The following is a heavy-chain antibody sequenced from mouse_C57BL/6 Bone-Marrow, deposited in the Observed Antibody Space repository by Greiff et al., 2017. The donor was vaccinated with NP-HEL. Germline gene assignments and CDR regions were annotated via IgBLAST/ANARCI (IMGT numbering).Heavy chain of an antibody. Sequence: EVHLVESEGGLVQPGSSMKLSCTASGFTFSDYYMAWVRQVPEKGLEWVANINYDGSSTYYLASLKSRFIISRDNAKNILYLQMRSLKSEDTATYYCAREGGLRRRTYAMDYWGQGTSVTVSS. CDR2: INYDGSST. CDR1: GFTFSDYY. CDR3: AREGGLRRRTYAMDY. V-gene: IGHV5-16*01. J-gene: IGHJ4*01. D-gene: IGHD2-4*01.